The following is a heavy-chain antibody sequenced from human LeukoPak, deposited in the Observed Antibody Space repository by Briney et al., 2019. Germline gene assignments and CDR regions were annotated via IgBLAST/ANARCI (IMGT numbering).Heavy chain of an antibody. D-gene: IGHD3-22*01. Sequence: MPSQTLSLTCTVSGGSISSGSYYWRWIRQPAGKGLEWIGRIYTSGSTNYNPSLKSRVTISVDTSKNQFSLKLSSVTAADTAVYYCARVTTGGYYNCWGQGTLVTVSS. CDR3: ARVTTGGYYNC. CDR1: GGSISSGSYY. CDR2: IYTSGST. V-gene: IGHV4-61*02. J-gene: IGHJ4*02.